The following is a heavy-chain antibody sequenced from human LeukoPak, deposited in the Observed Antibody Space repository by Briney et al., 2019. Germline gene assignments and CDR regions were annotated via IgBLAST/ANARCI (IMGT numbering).Heavy chain of an antibody. CDR1: GYTFTSYY. CDR2: INPSGGST. J-gene: IGHJ4*02. CDR3: ARDYYGSARNFDY. Sequence: ASVKVSCKASGYTFTSYYMHWVRQAPGQGLEWMGIINPSGGSTSYAQKFQGRVTMATDTSTSTAYMELRSLRSDDTAVYYCARDYYGSARNFDYWGQGTLVTVSS. D-gene: IGHD3-10*01. V-gene: IGHV1-46*01.